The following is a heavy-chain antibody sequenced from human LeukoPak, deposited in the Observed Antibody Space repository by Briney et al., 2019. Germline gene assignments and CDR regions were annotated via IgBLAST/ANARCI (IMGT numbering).Heavy chain of an antibody. Sequence: GGSLRLSCEVSGFTFSNYWMMWVRQAPGRGLEWVASIDEDGSETNYVDSVTGRFTVSRDHAKNSLFLQMNSLRAEDTAVYYCVRYGRRANDQPFDVWGQGTMVTVSS. CDR2: IDEDGSET. CDR3: VRYGRRANDQPFDV. V-gene: IGHV3-7*01. J-gene: IGHJ3*01. CDR1: GFTFSNYW. D-gene: IGHD1-1*01.